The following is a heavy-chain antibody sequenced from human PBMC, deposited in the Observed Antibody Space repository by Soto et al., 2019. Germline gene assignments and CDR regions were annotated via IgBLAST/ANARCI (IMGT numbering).Heavy chain of an antibody. D-gene: IGHD3-22*01. CDR3: AKRTYYYDSSGPDDAFDM. J-gene: IGHJ3*02. CDR1: GFSFSGHG. V-gene: IGHV3-30*18. Sequence: GGALRLSCVASGFSFSGHGMHWVRQAPGKGLEWVAFLSYDGSNKYYGDPVKGRFTISRDNSKNTLYLQMNSPRAEDTAVYYCAKRTYYYDSSGPDDAFDMWGQGTMVTVSS. CDR2: LSYDGSNK.